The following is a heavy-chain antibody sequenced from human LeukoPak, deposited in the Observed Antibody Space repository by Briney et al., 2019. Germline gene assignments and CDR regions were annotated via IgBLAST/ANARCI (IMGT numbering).Heavy chain of an antibody. V-gene: IGHV3-23*01. Sequence: PGGSLRLSCVASGFTFSNYAVSWVRQAPGKGLEWVSTISNGAGSTYYADSVKGRFTISRDNSKNTLYLQMNGLRAEDTAIYYCAKGLGNSDYDCLDYWGQGTLVTVSS. CDR3: AKGLGNSDYDCLDY. CDR2: ISNGAGST. D-gene: IGHD5-12*01. CDR1: GFTFSNYA. J-gene: IGHJ4*02.